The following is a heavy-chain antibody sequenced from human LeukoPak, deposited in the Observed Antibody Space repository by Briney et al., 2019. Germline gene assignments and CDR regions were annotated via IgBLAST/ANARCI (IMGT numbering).Heavy chain of an antibody. J-gene: IGHJ4*02. D-gene: IGHD2-21*01. CDR1: GGSISSYY. Sequence: PSETLSLTCTVSGGSISSYYWSWIRQPPGKGLEWIGYIYYSGSTNYNPSLKRRVTISVDTSKNQFSLKLSSVTAADTAVYYCARASTIGGDFDYWGQGTLVTVSS. V-gene: IGHV4-59*01. CDR3: ARASTIGGDFDY. CDR2: IYYSGST.